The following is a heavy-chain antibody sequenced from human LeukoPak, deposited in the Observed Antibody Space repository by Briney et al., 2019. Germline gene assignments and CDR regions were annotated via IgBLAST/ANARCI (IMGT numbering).Heavy chain of an antibody. CDR2: ISYDGSNK. Sequence: GGSLRLSCAASGFTFSSYGMHWVRQAPGKGLEWVAVISYDGSNKYYADSVKGRFTISRDNAKNSLYLQMNSLRAEDTAVYYCARAQLEWSDYWGQGTLVTVSS. CDR3: ARAQLEWSDY. V-gene: IGHV3-30*03. J-gene: IGHJ4*02. D-gene: IGHD1-1*01. CDR1: GFTFSSYG.